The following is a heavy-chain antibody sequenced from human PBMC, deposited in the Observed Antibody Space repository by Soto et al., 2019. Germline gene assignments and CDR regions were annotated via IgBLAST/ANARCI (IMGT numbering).Heavy chain of an antibody. Sequence: EVQLLESGGGLVQPGGSLRLSCAASGFTFSSYAMSWVRQAPGKGLEWVSAISGSGGSTYYADSVKGRFTISRDNSKNTLYLQMNSLRAEDTAVYYCAIHCDSSGYYDYWGQGTLVTVSS. D-gene: IGHD3-22*01. CDR1: GFTFSSYA. V-gene: IGHV3-23*01. CDR3: AIHCDSSGYYDY. J-gene: IGHJ4*02. CDR2: ISGSGGST.